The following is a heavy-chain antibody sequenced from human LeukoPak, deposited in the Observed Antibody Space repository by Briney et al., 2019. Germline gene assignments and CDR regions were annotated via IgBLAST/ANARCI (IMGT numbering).Heavy chain of an antibody. Sequence: PGGSLRLSCAASGFTFSSIHMVWVRQPPGKGLEWIGETNHSGSTNYNPSLKSRVTISVDTSKNQFSLKLSSVTAADTAVYYRARTILTGYLHVDYWGQGTLVTVSS. D-gene: IGHD3-9*01. CDR2: TNHSGST. V-gene: IGHV4-34*01. CDR3: ARTILTGYLHVDY. CDR1: GFTFSSIH. J-gene: IGHJ4*02.